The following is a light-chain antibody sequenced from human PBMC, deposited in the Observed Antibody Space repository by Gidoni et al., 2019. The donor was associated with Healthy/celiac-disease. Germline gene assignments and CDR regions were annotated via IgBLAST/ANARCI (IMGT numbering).Light chain of an antibody. CDR3: QQYGSSRLT. CDR2: GAS. V-gene: IGKV3-20*01. Sequence: EIVLTQSPGTLSLSPGERATLSCRASQSVSSSYLAWYQQKPGQAPRLLIYGASSRATGIPDRFRGSGSVTDFTLTISRLEPEDFAVYYCQQYGSSRLTFGGGTKVEIK. CDR1: QSVSSSY. J-gene: IGKJ4*01.